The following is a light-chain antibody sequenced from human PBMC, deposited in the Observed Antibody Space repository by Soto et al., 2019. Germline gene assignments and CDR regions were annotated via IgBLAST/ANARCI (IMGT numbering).Light chain of an antibody. CDR2: EVT. Sequence: QSALTQPASVSGSPGQSITISCTGTSSDVGTYDYVSWYQQHPGKAPKLIIYEVTNRPSGVSNRFAGSKSANTAYLTISGLQAEDEADYYCSSYTSSSTLYVLGTGTKVTVL. CDR3: SSYTSSSTLYV. V-gene: IGLV2-14*01. CDR1: SSDVGTYDY. J-gene: IGLJ1*01.